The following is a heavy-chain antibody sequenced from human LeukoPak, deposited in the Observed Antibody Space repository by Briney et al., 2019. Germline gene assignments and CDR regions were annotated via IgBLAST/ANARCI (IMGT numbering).Heavy chain of an antibody. CDR2: INPNSGGT. J-gene: IGHJ4*02. CDR3: ARAIGGAAAGTLIDY. D-gene: IGHD6-13*01. V-gene: IGHV1-2*02. CDR1: GYTFTGYY. Sequence: ASVKVSCKASGYTFTGYYMHWVRQAPGQGLEWMGWINPNSGGTNYAQKFQGRVTMTRDTSISTAYMELSRLRSDDTAVYYCARAIGGAAAGTLIDYRGQGTLVTVSS.